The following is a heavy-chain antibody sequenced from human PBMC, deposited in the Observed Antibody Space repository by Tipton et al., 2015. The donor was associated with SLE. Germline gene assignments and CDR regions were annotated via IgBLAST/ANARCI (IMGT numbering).Heavy chain of an antibody. D-gene: IGHD3-22*01. J-gene: IGHJ3*02. Sequence: TLSLTCTVSGDSINGYFWSWIRQPPGKGLEWIGYMFYNGNTYRNPSFKSRVTMSVDTSKKQLYLNLNSVTTADTAVYYCARRHFDTSGYYRGAFDIWGQGKMVTVSS. CDR1: GDSINGYF. CDR2: MFYNGNT. V-gene: IGHV4-59*01. CDR3: ARRHFDTSGYYRGAFDI.